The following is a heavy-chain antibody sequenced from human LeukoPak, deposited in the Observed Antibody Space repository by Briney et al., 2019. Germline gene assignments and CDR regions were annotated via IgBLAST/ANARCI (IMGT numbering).Heavy chain of an antibody. J-gene: IGHJ4*02. V-gene: IGHV4-38-2*01. Sequence: SETLSLTCAVSGYSICSGYYWGWIRPPPGKELEWIGIIYHSGSTYYNPSLKSRVTISVDTSKNQFSLKLSSVTDADTAVYYCARHFVVPAAIGFDYWGQGTLVTVSS. CDR1: GYSICSGYY. CDR3: ARHFVVPAAIGFDY. D-gene: IGHD2-2*02. CDR2: IYHSGST.